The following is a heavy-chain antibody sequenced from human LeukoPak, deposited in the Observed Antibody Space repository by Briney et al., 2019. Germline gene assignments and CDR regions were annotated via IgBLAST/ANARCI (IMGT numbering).Heavy chain of an antibody. J-gene: IGHJ4*02. D-gene: IGHD6-13*01. Sequence: ASVKVSCKASGYTFNDYAMNWVRQAPGQGLEWMGWINTDTGNPTYAQGFTGRFVFSLDTSVNTACLQISSLKAEDTAVYYCAREAPASGTLNFDYWGQGTLVTVSS. CDR2: INTDTGNP. CDR1: GYTFNDYA. V-gene: IGHV7-4-1*02. CDR3: AREAPASGTLNFDY.